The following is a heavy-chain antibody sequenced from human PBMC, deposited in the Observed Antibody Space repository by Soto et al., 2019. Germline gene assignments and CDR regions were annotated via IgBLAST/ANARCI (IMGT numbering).Heavy chain of an antibody. J-gene: IGHJ6*02. V-gene: IGHV4-59*08. CDR1: GGSITNYY. Sequence: QVQLQESGPGLVKPSETLSLTCTVSGGSITNYYCSWFRRPPGKGLEWIGYINYDGYSAYHLSLKRRVTLSMDASKTNFSLMLESVTATDTAVYYCARHGFGPLHGLVDVWGPGTTVIVSS. CDR3: ARHGFGPLHGLVDV. D-gene: IGHD3-10*01. CDR2: INYDGYS.